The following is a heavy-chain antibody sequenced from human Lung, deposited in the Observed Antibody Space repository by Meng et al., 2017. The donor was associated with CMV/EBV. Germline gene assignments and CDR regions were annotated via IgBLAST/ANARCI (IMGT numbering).Heavy chain of an antibody. CDR1: GYTFITYY. CDR2: INPDGGTT. V-gene: IGHV1-46*01. CDR3: ARDLVGYDAFDV. Sequence: ASXXVSXKASGYTFITYYIHWVRQAPGQGLEWMGRINPDGGTTTYSQKFQGGVTLTSDTSTNTVYMELSRLRYEDTAVYYCARDLVGYDAFDVWGQGKRVTVSS. D-gene: IGHD3-22*01. J-gene: IGHJ3*01.